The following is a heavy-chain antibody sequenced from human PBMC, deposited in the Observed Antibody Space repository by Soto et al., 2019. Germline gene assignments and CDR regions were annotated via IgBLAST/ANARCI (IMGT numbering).Heavy chain of an antibody. CDR3: AKRRSYGDFHH. CDR1: GFSLSTTGVG. Sequence: QITLKESGPTLVKPTQTVTLTCTFSGFSLSTTGVGVGWIRQPPGKALEWLALFYWDDDKHYSPSLKSRLTIPKDTSKNQVVLTMTNMDPVDTATYYCAKRRSYGDFHHWGQGTLVTVSS. CDR2: FYWDDDK. V-gene: IGHV2-5*02. D-gene: IGHD4-17*01. J-gene: IGHJ1*01.